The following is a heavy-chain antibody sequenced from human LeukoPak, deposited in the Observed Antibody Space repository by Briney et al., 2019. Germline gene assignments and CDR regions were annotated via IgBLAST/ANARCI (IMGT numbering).Heavy chain of an antibody. D-gene: IGHD5-24*01. Sequence: ASVKVFCKASGGTFSSYAISWVRQAPGQGLEWMGGIIPIFGTANYAQKFQGRVTITADKSTSTAYMELSSLRSEDTAVYYCARRRLQYNWFDLWGRGTLVTVSS. CDR1: GGTFSSYA. J-gene: IGHJ5*02. CDR2: IIPIFGTA. V-gene: IGHV1-69*06. CDR3: ARRRLQYNWFDL.